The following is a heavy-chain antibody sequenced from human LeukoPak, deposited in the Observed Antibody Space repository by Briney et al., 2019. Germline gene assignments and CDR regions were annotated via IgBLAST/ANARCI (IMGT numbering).Heavy chain of an antibody. CDR3: ARAPYYDILTGYYYYFDY. D-gene: IGHD3-9*01. Sequence: ASVKVSCKASGGTFSSYAISWVRQAPGQGLEWMGGIIPIFGTANYAQKFQGRVTITADESTNTAYMELSSLRSEDTAVYYCARAPYYDILTGYYYYFDYWGQGTLVTVSS. CDR1: GGTFSSYA. J-gene: IGHJ4*02. V-gene: IGHV1-69*13. CDR2: IIPIFGTA.